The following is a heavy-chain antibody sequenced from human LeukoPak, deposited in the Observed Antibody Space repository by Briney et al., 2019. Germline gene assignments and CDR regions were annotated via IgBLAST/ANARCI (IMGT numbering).Heavy chain of an antibody. V-gene: IGHV3-30*18. D-gene: IGHD7-27*01. CDR3: AKDGANWALDY. J-gene: IGHJ4*02. CDR2: ISYDGSNK. Sequence: GGSLRLSCAASGFTFSSYGMHWVRQAPGKGLEWVAVISYDGSNKYYADSVKGRFTISRDNSKNTLYLQMNSLRAEDTAVYYCAKDGANWALDYWGQGTLVTVSS. CDR1: GFTFSSYG.